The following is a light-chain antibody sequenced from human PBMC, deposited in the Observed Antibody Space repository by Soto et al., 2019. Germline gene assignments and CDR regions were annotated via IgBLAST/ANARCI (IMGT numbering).Light chain of an antibody. CDR1: QSVSSN. CDR2: GAS. CDR3: QQYGYSQWT. V-gene: IGKV3-15*01. Sequence: EIVVYPVPTTLSLSPGERVTPSCMASQSVSSNLAWYQQNLGQAPRLLIYGASTRATGIPARFSGSGSGTEFTLTISRLEPEDFAVYFCQQYGYSQWTFGQGTKVDIK. J-gene: IGKJ1*01.